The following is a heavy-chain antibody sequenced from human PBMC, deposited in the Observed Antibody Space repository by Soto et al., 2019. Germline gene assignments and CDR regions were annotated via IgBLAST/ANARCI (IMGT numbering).Heavy chain of an antibody. CDR3: AHRKSSYYGSENSYYYGMDV. D-gene: IGHD3-10*01. J-gene: IGHJ6*02. V-gene: IGHV2-5*01. Sequence: SGPTLVNPTQTLTLTCTFSGFSLSTSGMGVSWIRQPPGKALEWLAVIYWTDDKRYSPSLKSRLTITKDTSKNQVVLTMTDMDPVDTATYYCAHRKSSYYGSENSYYYGMDVWGQGTTVTVSS. CDR1: GFSLSTSGMG. CDR2: IYWTDDK.